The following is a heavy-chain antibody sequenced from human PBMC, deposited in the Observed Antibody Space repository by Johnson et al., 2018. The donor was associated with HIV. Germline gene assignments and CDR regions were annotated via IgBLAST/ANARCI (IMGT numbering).Heavy chain of an antibody. D-gene: IGHD6-19*01. V-gene: IGHV3-74*03. CDR1: GFTFSSYA. J-gene: IGHJ3*01. Sequence: EVQLVESGGGVVQPGRSLRLSCAASGFTFSSYAMHWVRQAPGKGLVWVARIYSDGSDTAYADSVKGRFTISRDNAKKTLYLQMNSLRAEDTAVYYCARKQWLEIPSDAFDVWGQGTMVTVSS. CDR2: IYSDGSDT. CDR3: ARKQWLEIPSDAFDV.